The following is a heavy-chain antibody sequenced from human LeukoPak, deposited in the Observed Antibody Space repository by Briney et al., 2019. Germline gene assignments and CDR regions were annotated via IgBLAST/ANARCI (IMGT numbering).Heavy chain of an antibody. V-gene: IGHV4-59*12. Sequence: SETLSLTCTVSGGSISTYYWNWIRQPPGKGLEWIGYIYHSGSTNYNPSLKSRVTISVDKSKNQFSLKLSSVTAADTAVYYCARVVYYYDSSGSYPNAFDIWGQGTMVTVSS. J-gene: IGHJ3*02. D-gene: IGHD3-22*01. CDR1: GGSISTYY. CDR3: ARVVYYYDSSGSYPNAFDI. CDR2: IYHSGST.